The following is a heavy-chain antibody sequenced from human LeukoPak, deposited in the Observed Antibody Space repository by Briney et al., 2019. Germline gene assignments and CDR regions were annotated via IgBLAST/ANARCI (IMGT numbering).Heavy chain of an antibody. CDR1: GFTFSNAW. CDR3: SWATNKYCYYMDV. Sequence: GGSLRLSCAASGFTFSNAWMSWVRQAPGKGLEWVGRIKSKTDGGTTDYAAPVKGRFTISRDDSKNTLYLQMNSLKTEDTAVYYCSWATNKYCYYMDVWGKGTTVTVSS. V-gene: IGHV3-15*01. D-gene: IGHD5-24*01. CDR2: IKSKTDGGTT. J-gene: IGHJ6*03.